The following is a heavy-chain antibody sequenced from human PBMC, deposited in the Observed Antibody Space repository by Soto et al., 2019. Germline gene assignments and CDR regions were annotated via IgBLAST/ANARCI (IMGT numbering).Heavy chain of an antibody. CDR1: GYTFTSCD. D-gene: IGHD3-22*01. CDR2: MNPNSGNT. J-gene: IGHJ3*01. CDR3: ARGSDSRD. Sequence: ASVKVSYKXSGYTFTSCDINWVRQATGQGLEWMGWMNPNSGNTGYAQKFQGRVTMTRNNSISTAYMELRSLRSEDTAVYYCARGSDSRDWGQGTMVTVSS. V-gene: IGHV1-8*01.